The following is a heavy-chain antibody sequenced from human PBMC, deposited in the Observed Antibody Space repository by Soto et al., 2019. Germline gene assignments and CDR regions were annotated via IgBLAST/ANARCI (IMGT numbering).Heavy chain of an antibody. V-gene: IGHV4-31*03. J-gene: IGHJ6*02. CDR3: ARDRRTIYYYYGMDV. CDR1: GGSISSGGYY. Sequence: SETLSLTCTVSGGSISSGGYYWSWIRQHPGKGLEWIGYIYYSGSTYYNPSLKSRVTISVDTSKNQFSLKLSSVTAADTAVYYCARDRRTIYYYYGMDVWGQGTTVTVSS. CDR2: IYYSGST. D-gene: IGHD1-7*01.